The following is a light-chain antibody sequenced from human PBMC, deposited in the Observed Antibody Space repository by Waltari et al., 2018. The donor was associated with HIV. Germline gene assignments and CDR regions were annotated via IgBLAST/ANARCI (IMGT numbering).Light chain of an antibody. V-gene: IGLV1-47*02. CDR3: VGWDSSLSAYV. J-gene: IGLJ1*01. CDR2: NNF. Sequence: QSLLTQPPSASGTPRQTVTIPCSGSSSNIEKDNVYWYQQLPGMTPKLLIYNNFRRPSGVPDRFAASKSGTSASLTISGLRSADEADYYCVGWDSSLSAYVFGAGTKVAVL. CDR1: SSNIEKDN.